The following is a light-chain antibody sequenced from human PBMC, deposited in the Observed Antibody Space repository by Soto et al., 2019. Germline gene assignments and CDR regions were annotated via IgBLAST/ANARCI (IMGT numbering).Light chain of an antibody. CDR1: SSDVGNYKY. Sequence: QSALTQPASVSGSPGQSITISCTGISSDVGNYKYVSWYQQHPGKAPKLMIYEVSNRPSGVSNRFSGSKSGNTASLTISGLQAKDETDYYCFSYTSSGTYVFGTGTKLTVL. CDR2: EVS. V-gene: IGLV2-14*01. CDR3: FSYTSSGTYV. J-gene: IGLJ1*01.